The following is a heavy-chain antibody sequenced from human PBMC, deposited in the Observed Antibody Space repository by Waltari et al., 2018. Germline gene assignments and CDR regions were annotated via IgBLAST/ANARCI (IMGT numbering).Heavy chain of an antibody. CDR3: ARALGSGSFLIDF. D-gene: IGHD3-10*01. J-gene: IGHJ4*02. CDR1: GFACSSCA. V-gene: IGHV3-33*01. Sequence: QVQLVESGGGVVQPGRSLRLSCAASGFACSSCAMHWVRQAPGKGLEWVAVIWSDGSYEYYADSVKGRFTVSRDNSKTALFVQMNSLRAEDTAVYYCARALGSGSFLIDFWGQGTLVTVSS. CDR2: IWSDGSYE.